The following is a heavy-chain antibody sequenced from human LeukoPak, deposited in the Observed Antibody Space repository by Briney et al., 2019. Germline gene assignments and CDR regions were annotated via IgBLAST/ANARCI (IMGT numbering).Heavy chain of an antibody. CDR1: GGSISTYY. CDR2: IYHRGPT. D-gene: IGHD6-13*01. V-gene: IGHV4-59*01. J-gene: IGHJ4*02. Sequence: SETLSLTCTVSGGSISTYYWTGIRQPPGKGLEWIGYIYHRGPTNYNPSLKSRVTTSVDTSKNQFSLKLTAVTAADTAVYYCARGAVAGYLNAPLDYWGQGTLVTVSS. CDR3: ARGAVAGYLNAPLDY.